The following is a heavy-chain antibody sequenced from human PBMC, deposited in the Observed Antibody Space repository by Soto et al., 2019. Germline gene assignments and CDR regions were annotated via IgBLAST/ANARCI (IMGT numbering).Heavy chain of an antibody. CDR1: GFTFSSQA. CDR3: ATWHEREHAYDV. CDR2: ISASGGST. V-gene: IGHV3-23*01. D-gene: IGHD1-1*01. J-gene: IGHJ3*01. Sequence: EVQLLDSGGGLVQPGGSLRLSCTASGFTFSSQAMSWVRQAPGKGLEWVSGISASGGSTYYADLVRGRFTISRDSSKTTVYLQMNDLRPADTAVYYCATWHEREHAYDVWGQGTTVTVSS.